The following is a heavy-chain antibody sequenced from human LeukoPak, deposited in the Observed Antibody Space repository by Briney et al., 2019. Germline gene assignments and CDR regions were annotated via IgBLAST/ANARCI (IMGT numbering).Heavy chain of an antibody. Sequence: GGSLRLSCAASGFTLSSYWMSWVRQAPGKGLEWVANIKQDGSEKYYVDSVKGRFTISRDNAKNSLYLQMNSLRAEDTAVYYCAREVKRWLQFSDAFDIWGQGTMVTVSS. CDR1: GFTLSSYW. J-gene: IGHJ3*02. D-gene: IGHD5-24*01. V-gene: IGHV3-7*01. CDR3: AREVKRWLQFSDAFDI. CDR2: IKQDGSEK.